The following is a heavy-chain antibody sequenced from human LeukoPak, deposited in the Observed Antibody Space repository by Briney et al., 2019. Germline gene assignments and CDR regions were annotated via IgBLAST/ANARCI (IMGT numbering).Heavy chain of an antibody. CDR1: GFTFSRYG. CDR3: AKDSTFYYGSGSYHYMDV. CDR2: MSYDGSNK. D-gene: IGHD3-10*01. Sequence: GGSLRLSCAASGFTFSRYGMHWVRQAPGKGLEWVAVMSYDGSNKYYADSVKGRFTISRDNSKNTLYLQMNSLRAEDTAVYYCAKDSTFYYGSGSYHYMDVWGKGTTVTVSS. V-gene: IGHV3-30*18. J-gene: IGHJ6*03.